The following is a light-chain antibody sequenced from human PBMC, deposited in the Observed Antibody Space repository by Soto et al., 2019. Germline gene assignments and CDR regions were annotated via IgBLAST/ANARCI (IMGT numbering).Light chain of an antibody. CDR1: EDIISY. J-gene: IGKJ4*01. CDR2: GAT. V-gene: IGKV1-39*01. Sequence: DIRMTQSPSSLSASVGARVTLTCRASEDIISYLNWYQHKPGRAPTVLVYGATNLPSGVPSRFSGSGSGTEFTFTISRLQPEDFATYYCQQSHNAPLTFGGGTKVE. CDR3: QQSHNAPLT.